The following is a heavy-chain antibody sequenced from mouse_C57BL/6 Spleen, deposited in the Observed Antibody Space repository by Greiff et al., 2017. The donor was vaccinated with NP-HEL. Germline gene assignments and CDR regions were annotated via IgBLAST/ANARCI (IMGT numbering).Heavy chain of an antibody. J-gene: IGHJ2*01. CDR2: IDPSDSYT. Sequence: VKLQQPGAELVRPGTSVKLSCKASGYTFTSYWMHWVKQRPGQGLEWIGVIDPSDSYTNYNQKFKGKATLTVDTSSSTAYMQLSSLTSEDSAVYYCARDYEGDNYWGQGTTLTVSS. D-gene: IGHD2-4*01. CDR3: ARDYEGDNY. V-gene: IGHV1-59*01. CDR1: GYTFTSYW.